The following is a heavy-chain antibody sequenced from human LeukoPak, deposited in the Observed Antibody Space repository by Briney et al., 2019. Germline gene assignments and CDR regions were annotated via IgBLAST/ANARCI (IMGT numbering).Heavy chain of an antibody. J-gene: IGHJ3*02. CDR2: ISSSSSHV. Sequence: PGGSLRLSYASSGFTFSSYRMNWVRQAPGKGLEWVESISSSSSHVYYAGSVKGRFTISRDNARNSLYLQMNSLRAEDTAVYYCASDNRVYGSGSYAFDIWGQGTMVTVSS. CDR3: ASDNRVYGSGSYAFDI. D-gene: IGHD3-10*01. V-gene: IGHV3-21*01. CDR1: GFTFSSYR.